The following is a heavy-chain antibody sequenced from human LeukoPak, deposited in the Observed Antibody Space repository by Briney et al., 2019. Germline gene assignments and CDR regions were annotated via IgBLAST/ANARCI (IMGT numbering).Heavy chain of an antibody. D-gene: IGHD1-14*01. CDR2: INPGGSSI. J-gene: IGHJ4*02. V-gene: IGHV3-74*01. CDR3: ARSNQADDY. CDR1: GFTFSSYW. Sequence: QTGGSLRLSCAASGFTFSSYWMHWVRQVPGKGLVWVARINPGGSSITYADSVKGRFTISRDNAKNTPYLQMDSLRAEDTGVYYCARSNQADDYWGQGTLVTVSS.